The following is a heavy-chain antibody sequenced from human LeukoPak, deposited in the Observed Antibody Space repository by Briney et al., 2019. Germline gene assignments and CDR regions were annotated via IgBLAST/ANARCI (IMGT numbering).Heavy chain of an antibody. CDR2: MNGDGTTT. Sequence: GGSLKLSCAASGFTFSTYWMCWVRQAPGKGLVWVPLMNGDGTTTSYADSVKGRFTISRDNAKNTLYLEMNSLRAEDTAVYYCARGNRGSYDYWGQGTLVTVSS. CDR3: ARGNRGSYDY. CDR1: GFTFSTYW. D-gene: IGHD3-16*01. J-gene: IGHJ4*02. V-gene: IGHV3-74*01.